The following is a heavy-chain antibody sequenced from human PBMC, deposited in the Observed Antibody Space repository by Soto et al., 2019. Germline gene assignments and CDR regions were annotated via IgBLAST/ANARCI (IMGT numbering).Heavy chain of an antibody. CDR3: ARGLPHYYYGSGRAHPVYYYYYGMDV. D-gene: IGHD3-10*01. V-gene: IGHV3-30-3*01. CDR1: GFTFSSYA. Sequence: GGSLRLSCAASGFTFSSYAMHWVRQAPGKGLEWVAVISYDGSNKYYADSVKGRFTISRDNSKNTLYLQMNSLRAEDTAVYHCARGLPHYYYGSGRAHPVYYYYYGMDVGGKGTTVTVSS. J-gene: IGHJ6*04. CDR2: ISYDGSNK.